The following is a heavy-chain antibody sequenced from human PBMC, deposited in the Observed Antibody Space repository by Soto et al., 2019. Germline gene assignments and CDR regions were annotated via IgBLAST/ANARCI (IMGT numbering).Heavy chain of an antibody. CDR3: SKDYYDTSGYYDY. CDR1: GWTFSSYA. Sequence: SVKVSCQACGWTFSSYAISWVRQAPGQGLEWMGGIIPIFGKANYAQKFQGRVTITADESTSTAYMELSSLRSEDTAVYYFSKDYYDTSGYYDYWGQGTLVTVSS. V-gene: IGHV1-69*13. CDR2: IIPIFGKA. D-gene: IGHD3-22*01. J-gene: IGHJ4*02.